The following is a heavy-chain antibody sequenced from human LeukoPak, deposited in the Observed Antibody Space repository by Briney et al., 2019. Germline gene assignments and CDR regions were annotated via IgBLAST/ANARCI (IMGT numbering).Heavy chain of an antibody. Sequence: SETLSLTCTVSGGSIRRGYYWDWIRQPPGKGLEWIGSMYPTGSTYQNPSLKNRVTISIDTSKNQFSLKLSSVTAADTALYYCARENGYRYDYWGQGTLVTVSS. CDR3: ARENGYRYDY. J-gene: IGHJ4*02. V-gene: IGHV4-38-2*02. CDR2: MYPTGST. CDR1: GGSIRRGYY. D-gene: IGHD5-18*01.